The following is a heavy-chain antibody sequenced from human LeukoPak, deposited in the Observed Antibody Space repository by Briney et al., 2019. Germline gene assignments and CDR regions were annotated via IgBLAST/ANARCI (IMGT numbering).Heavy chain of an antibody. CDR1: GGSFSGYY. CDR3: ARDRYYYYGSGSYYLFDY. Sequence: TSETLSLTCAVYGGSFSGYYWSWIRQPPGKGLEWIGEINHSGSTNYNPSLKSRVTISVDTSKNQFSLKLSSVTAADTAVYYCARDRYYYYGSGSYYLFDYWGQGTLVSVSS. CDR2: INHSGST. J-gene: IGHJ4*02. D-gene: IGHD3-10*01. V-gene: IGHV4-34*01.